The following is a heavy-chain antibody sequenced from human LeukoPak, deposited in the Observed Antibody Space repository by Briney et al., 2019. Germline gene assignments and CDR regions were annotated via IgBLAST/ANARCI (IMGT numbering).Heavy chain of an antibody. CDR3: ARDAQIYYCRRTSYRPNNYYYYGMDV. CDR2: ISASNGNT. J-gene: IGHJ6*02. CDR1: GYTFTSYG. V-gene: IGHV1-18*01. D-gene: IGHD2-2*01. Sequence: GASVKVSCKASGYTFTSYGISWVRQAPGQGLEWMGWISASNGNTNYAQNLQGRVTMTTDTSTSTAYMELRSLRSDDTAVYYCARDAQIYYCRRTSYRPNNYYYYGMDVWGQGTTVTVSS.